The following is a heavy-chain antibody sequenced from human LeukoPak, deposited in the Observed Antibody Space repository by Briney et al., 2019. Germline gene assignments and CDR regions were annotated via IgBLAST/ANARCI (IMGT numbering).Heavy chain of an antibody. CDR2: ISYDGSNK. V-gene: IGHV3-30-3*01. CDR1: GFTFSSYA. CDR3: ARDLGTYCGGGCYWPTDY. D-gene: IGHD2-21*02. Sequence: GRSLRLSCAASGFTFSSYAMHWVRQAPGKGLEWVAVISYDGSNKYYADSVKGRFTISRDNSKNTLYLQMNSLRAEDTAVYYCARDLGTYCGGGCYWPTDYWGQGTLVTVSS. J-gene: IGHJ4*02.